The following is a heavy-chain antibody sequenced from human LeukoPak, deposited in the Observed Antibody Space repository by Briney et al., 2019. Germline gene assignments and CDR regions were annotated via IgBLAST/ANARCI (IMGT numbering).Heavy chain of an antibody. J-gene: IGHJ4*02. CDR2: IYPGDSDT. D-gene: IGHD3-10*01. Sequence: GESRKISCQGSGYSFSIYWIAWVRQMPGKGLEWMGIIYPGDSDTRHSPSFQGQVTISADKSISTAYLQRSSLKASDTAMYYCARASGSGSYRADYWGQGTLVTVSS. V-gene: IGHV5-51*01. CDR3: ARASGSGSYRADY. CDR1: GYSFSIYW.